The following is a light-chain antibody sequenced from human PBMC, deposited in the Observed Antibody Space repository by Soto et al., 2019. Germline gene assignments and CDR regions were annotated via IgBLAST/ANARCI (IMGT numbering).Light chain of an antibody. Sequence: EIVMTQSPATLSVSPGERATLSCRASQSVRNNLAWYQQKPGQAPRLLIYGASIRATGIPARFSGSGSGSEFSLTISTLHSQDFAVYYCQHDHNWPLWTFGQGTKVLIK. CDR2: GAS. CDR3: QHDHNWPLWT. CDR1: QSVRNN. J-gene: IGKJ1*01. V-gene: IGKV3-15*01.